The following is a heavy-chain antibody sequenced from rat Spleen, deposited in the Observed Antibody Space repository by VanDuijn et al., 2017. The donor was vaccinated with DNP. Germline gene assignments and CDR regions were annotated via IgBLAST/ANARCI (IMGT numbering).Heavy chain of an antibody. V-gene: IGHV5S11*01. D-gene: IGHD2-2*01. CDR1: GFTFSNYY. Sequence: EVQLVESGGGLVQPGRSIKLSCATSGFTFSNYYMAWVRQAPAKGLEWVASITTGGGYTYYRDSVKGRFTISRDKAKSTLYLQMDSLRSEETATYYCARRDTFYYFDYWGQGVMVTVSS. J-gene: IGHJ2*01. CDR3: ARRDTFYYFDY. CDR2: ITTGGGYT.